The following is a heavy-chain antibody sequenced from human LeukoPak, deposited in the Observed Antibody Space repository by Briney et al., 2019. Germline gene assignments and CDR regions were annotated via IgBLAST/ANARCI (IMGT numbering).Heavy chain of an antibody. Sequence: SSVNVSCKASGGTFSSYAISWVRQAPGPGLESMGGIIPIFGTANYAQKFQGKVTITTDESTSKAYLAQTSLRAGDTPVYDFARDLAAGFDSFDYWGQGTLVTVFS. CDR3: ARDLAAGFDSFDY. CDR1: GGTFSSYA. J-gene: IGHJ4*02. CDR2: IIPIFGTA. D-gene: IGHD6-13*01. V-gene: IGHV1-69*05.